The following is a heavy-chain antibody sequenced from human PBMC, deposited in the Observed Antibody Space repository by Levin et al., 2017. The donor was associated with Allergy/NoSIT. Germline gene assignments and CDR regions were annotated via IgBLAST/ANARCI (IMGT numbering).Heavy chain of an antibody. CDR3: ARVPGVTMVRGAPVDY. V-gene: IGHV4-34*01. CDR2: INHSGST. CDR1: GGSFSGYY. Sequence: SETLSLTCAVYGGSFSGYYWSWIRQPPGKGLEWIGEINHSGSTNYNPSLKSRVTISVDTSKNQFSLKLSSVTAADTAVYYCARVPGVTMVRGAPVDYWGQGTLVTVSS. D-gene: IGHD3-10*01. J-gene: IGHJ4*02.